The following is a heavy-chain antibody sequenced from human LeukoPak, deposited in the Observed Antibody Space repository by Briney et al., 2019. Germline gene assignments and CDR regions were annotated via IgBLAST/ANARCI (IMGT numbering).Heavy chain of an antibody. Sequence: GGSLRLSCAASGFTFSSYWMNWVRQAPGKGLEWVSSISSSSSYIYYADSVKGRFIISRDNAKNSLYLQMNSLRAEDTAVYYCVSTQRLRKFDYWGQGTLVTVSS. CDR3: VSTQRLRKFDY. D-gene: IGHD4-17*01. J-gene: IGHJ4*02. CDR2: ISSSSSYI. CDR1: GFTFSSYW. V-gene: IGHV3-21*01.